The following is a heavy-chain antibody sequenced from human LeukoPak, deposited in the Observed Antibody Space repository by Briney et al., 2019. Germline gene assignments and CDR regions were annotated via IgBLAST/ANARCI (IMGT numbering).Heavy chain of an antibody. CDR1: GGTFSSYA. CDR2: IIPIFSTA. D-gene: IGHD2-2*01. Sequence: SVNVSCKASGGTFSSYAVSWVRQAPGQGLEWMGGIIPIFSTANHAQKFQGRVTITTDESPRTAYMELSSLISRAPALYYCGKSPKVGYCSSTRRQFHLWGQGT. J-gene: IGHJ4*03. V-gene: IGHV1-69*05. CDR3: GKSPKVGYCSSTRRQFHL.